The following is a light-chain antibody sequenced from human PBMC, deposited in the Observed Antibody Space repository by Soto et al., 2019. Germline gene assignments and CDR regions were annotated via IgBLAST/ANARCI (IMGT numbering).Light chain of an antibody. CDR2: EVS. CDR1: SSDVGGYNY. CDR3: SSYISSSSLV. V-gene: IGLV2-14*01. Sequence: QSALTQPASVSGAPGQSITISCTGTSSDVGGYNYVSWYQQHSGKAPKLMIYEVSNRPSGVSNRFSGSKSGNTASLTISGLQAEDEADYYCSSYISSSSLVFGGGTKLTVL. J-gene: IGLJ2*01.